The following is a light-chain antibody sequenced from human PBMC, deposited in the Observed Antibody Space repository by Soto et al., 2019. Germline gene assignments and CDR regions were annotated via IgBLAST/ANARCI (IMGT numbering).Light chain of an antibody. CDR2: AAS. J-gene: IGKJ2*01. V-gene: IGKV1-9*01. Sequence: DIQLTQSPTFLSASVGDRVTITCRASQGISSYLAWYQQKPGQAPKLLIYAASTLQSGVPSRFSGSGSGTEFTLTISSLQPEDFATYFCHQVNHYPRTFGQGTKVDIK. CDR3: HQVNHYPRT. CDR1: QGISSY.